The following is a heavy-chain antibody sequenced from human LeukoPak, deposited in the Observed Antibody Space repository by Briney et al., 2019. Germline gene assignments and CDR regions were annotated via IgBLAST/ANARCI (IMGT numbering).Heavy chain of an antibody. CDR2: IKQDGSEK. V-gene: IGHV3-7*04. D-gene: IGHD3-3*01. Sequence: PGGSLRLSCAASGFTFSSYWMSWVRQAPGKGLEWVANIKQDGSEKYYVDSVKGRFTISRDKAKHSLYLQMNSLRAEDTAVYYCARGGITIFGVVIIENFDYWGQGTLVTVSS. CDR3: ARGGITIFGVVIIENFDY. J-gene: IGHJ4*02. CDR1: GFTFSSYW.